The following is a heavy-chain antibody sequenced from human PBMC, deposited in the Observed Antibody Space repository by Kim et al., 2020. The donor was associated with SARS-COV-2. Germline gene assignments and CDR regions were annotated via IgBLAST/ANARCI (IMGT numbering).Heavy chain of an antibody. Sequence: VKGRCTISRDNSKHTLYLQMNSLRAEDTAVYYCAKDPVIAARRNNWFDPWGQGTLVTVSS. CDR3: AKDPVIAARRNNWFDP. J-gene: IGHJ5*02. D-gene: IGHD6-6*01. V-gene: IGHV3-23*01.